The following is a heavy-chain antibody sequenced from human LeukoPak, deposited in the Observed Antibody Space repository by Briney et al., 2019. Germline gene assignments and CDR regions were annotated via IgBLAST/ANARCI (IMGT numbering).Heavy chain of an antibody. J-gene: IGHJ6*03. CDR1: GGSFTGYY. V-gene: IGHV4-34*01. D-gene: IGHD5-24*01. CDR2: INHSAST. Sequence: SETLSLTCAVYGGSFTGYYWSWIRQPPRNGREWNGGINHSASTNYNPYVKSRVTISVDTTKNQFSLELISVTAADTAVYYCARVRRWLQPSAYYYYYMDVWGKGTTVTVSS. CDR3: ARVRRWLQPSAYYYYYMDV.